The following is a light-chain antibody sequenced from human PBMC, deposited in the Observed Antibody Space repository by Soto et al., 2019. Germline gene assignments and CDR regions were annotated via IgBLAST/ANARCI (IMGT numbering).Light chain of an antibody. CDR3: LQDYNYPWT. CDR1: QDIRND. Sequence: AIQMTQSPSSLSASVGDRVTITCRASQDIRNDLDWYQDKPGQAPKLLIYAASNLQSGVPSRFSGSGSGTDFTLTISSLQPEDFATYYCLQDYNYPWTFGRGTKVEV. J-gene: IGKJ1*01. V-gene: IGKV1-6*01. CDR2: AAS.